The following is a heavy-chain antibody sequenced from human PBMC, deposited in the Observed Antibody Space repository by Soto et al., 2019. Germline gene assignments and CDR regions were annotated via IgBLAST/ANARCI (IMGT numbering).Heavy chain of an antibody. CDR3: ASQNSSWVDY. D-gene: IGHD6-13*01. Sequence: SETLSLTCTVSGGSISSSSYYWGWIRQPPGKGLEWIGSIYYSGSTYYNPSLKSRVTISVDTSKNQFSLKLSSVTAADTAVYYCASQNSSWVDYWGQGTLVTVSS. J-gene: IGHJ4*02. CDR2: IYYSGST. V-gene: IGHV4-39*01. CDR1: GGSISSSSYY.